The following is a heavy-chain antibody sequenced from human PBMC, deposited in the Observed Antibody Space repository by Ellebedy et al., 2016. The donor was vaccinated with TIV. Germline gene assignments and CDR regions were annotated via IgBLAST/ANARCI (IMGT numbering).Heavy chain of an antibody. CDR2: MYYSGST. CDR1: GGSISSGDYY. CDR3: ASGYYDTLTGSTGGDFDS. Sequence: LRLSCTVSGGSISSGDYYWSWIRQPPGKALAWIGYMYYSGSTHYNPSLKSRVTISVDTSKNQLYLKLSSVTAADTAVYYCASGYYDTLTGSTGGDFDSWGQGTLVTVSS. V-gene: IGHV4-30-4*01. J-gene: IGHJ4*02. D-gene: IGHD3-9*01.